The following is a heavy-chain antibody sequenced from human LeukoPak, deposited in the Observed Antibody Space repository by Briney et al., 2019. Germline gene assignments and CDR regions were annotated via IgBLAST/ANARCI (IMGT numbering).Heavy chain of an antibody. D-gene: IGHD2-2*01. V-gene: IGHV3-23*01. J-gene: IGHJ4*02. CDR1: GFTFSSYA. CDR3: AKDGCSSTSCYAAFGYYFDY. CDR2: ISGSGGST. Sequence: GGSLRLSCAASGFTFSSYAMSWVRQAPGKGLEWVSAISGSGGSTYYADSVKGRFTISRDNSKNTLYLQMNSLRAEDTAVYYCAKDGCSSTSCYAAFGYYFDYWGQGTLVTVSS.